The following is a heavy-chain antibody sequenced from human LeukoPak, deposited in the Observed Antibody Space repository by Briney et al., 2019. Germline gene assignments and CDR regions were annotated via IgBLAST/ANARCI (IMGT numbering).Heavy chain of an antibody. V-gene: IGHV6-1*01. Sequence: SQTLSLTCAISGDSVSNNNHAWNWIRQSPSRGLEWLGRTYYRSQWHNDYARSVMGRISVDPDTSKNQLSLHLSSVTPDDTAVYYCAGGYAFDVWGQGTMVTVSS. CDR3: AGGYAFDV. J-gene: IGHJ3*01. CDR2: TYYRSQWHN. CDR1: GDSVSNNNHA.